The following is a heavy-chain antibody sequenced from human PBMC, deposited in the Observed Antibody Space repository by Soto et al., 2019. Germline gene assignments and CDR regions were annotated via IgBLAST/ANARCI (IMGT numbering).Heavy chain of an antibody. CDR2: ISYDGNNK. Sequence: LRLSSAASGFTFSTYAMEWVRQAPGKGLEWVALISYDGNNKYYADSVRGRFTISRDNSKNTLYLQMNTLRPEDTALYFCARPVEPFYYYGMDVWGQGTTVTVSS. CDR3: ARPVEPFYYYGMDV. J-gene: IGHJ6*02. CDR1: GFTFSTYA. V-gene: IGHV3-30-3*01.